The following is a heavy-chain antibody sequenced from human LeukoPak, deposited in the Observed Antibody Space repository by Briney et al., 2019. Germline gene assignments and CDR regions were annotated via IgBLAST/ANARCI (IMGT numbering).Heavy chain of an antibody. CDR3: AMRYDSDGYYYLDY. J-gene: IGHJ4*02. D-gene: IGHD3-22*01. CDR1: GFTFSSYE. V-gene: IGHV3-48*03. Sequence: GGSLRLSCAASGFTFSSYEMNWVRQAPGKGLEWVSYISGSGSSIYHADSVKGRFTISRDNANNSLYLQMNSLRPEDTALYYCAMRYDSDGYYYLDYWGQGTLVTVSS. CDR2: ISGSGSSI.